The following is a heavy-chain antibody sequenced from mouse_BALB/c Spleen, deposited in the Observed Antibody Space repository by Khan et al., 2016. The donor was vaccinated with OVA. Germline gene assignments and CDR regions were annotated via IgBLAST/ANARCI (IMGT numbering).Heavy chain of an antibody. V-gene: IGHV9-3-1*01. Sequence: QIQLVQSGPELKKPGETVKISCKASGYTFTNNGMNWVKQAPGKGLKWMGWINTYTGEPTYAYDFKGRFAFSLETSASTAYLQINNLKNEDTAKYSWARGGYSGTMDYWGQGTSVTVSS. D-gene: IGHD3-1*01. CDR3: ARGGYSGTMDY. J-gene: IGHJ4*01. CDR2: INTYTGEP. CDR1: GYTFTNNG.